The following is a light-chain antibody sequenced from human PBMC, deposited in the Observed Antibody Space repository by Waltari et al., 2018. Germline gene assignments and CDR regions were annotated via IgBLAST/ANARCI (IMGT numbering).Light chain of an antibody. CDR1: SSNIGSSY. Sequence: QSVLTQPPSASGTPGQRVTIPCSGSSSNIGSSYVYWYQQVPGTAPKLLIYRNNQRPSGVPDRFSGSKSGTSASLAISGLRSEDEADYYCEAWDDSLSVLVFGGGTK. CDR3: EAWDDSLSVLV. J-gene: IGLJ3*02. V-gene: IGLV1-47*01. CDR2: RNN.